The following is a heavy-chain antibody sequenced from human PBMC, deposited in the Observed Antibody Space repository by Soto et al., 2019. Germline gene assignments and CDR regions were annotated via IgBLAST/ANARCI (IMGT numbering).Heavy chain of an antibody. CDR2: IYWDDEK. Sequence: QITLKESGPTLVKPTQTLTLTCTFSGFSLSTSGVGVGWIRQPPGKALEWLALIYWDDEKRYSPSLKSRLTIXXDTSQKQVVLTMTNMDPVDTATSYCAHSLWATADYWGQGTLVTVSS. CDR1: GFSLSTSGVG. V-gene: IGHV2-5*02. D-gene: IGHD1-26*01. J-gene: IGHJ4*02. CDR3: AHSLWATADY.